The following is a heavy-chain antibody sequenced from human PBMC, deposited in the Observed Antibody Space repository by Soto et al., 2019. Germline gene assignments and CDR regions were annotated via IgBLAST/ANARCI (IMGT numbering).Heavy chain of an antibody. CDR2: IIPIFGTA. J-gene: IGHJ6*02. D-gene: IGHD3-3*01. V-gene: IGHV1-69*13. Sequence: SVKVSCKASGGTFSSYAISWVRQAPGQGLEWMGGIIPIFGTANYAQKFQGRVTITADESTSTAYMELSSLRSEDTAVYYCARGASYYDFWSGYSRTYYYYYGMDVWGHGTTVTVSS. CDR1: GGTFSSYA. CDR3: ARGASYYDFWSGYSRTYYYYYGMDV.